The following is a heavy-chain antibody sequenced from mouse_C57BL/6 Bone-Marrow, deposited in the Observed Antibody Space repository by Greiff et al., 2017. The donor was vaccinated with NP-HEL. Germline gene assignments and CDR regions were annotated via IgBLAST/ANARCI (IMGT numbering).Heavy chain of an antibody. Sequence: EVQVVESGGGLVKPGGSLKLSCAASGFTFSDYGMHWVRQAPEKGLEWVAYISSGSSTIYYADTVKGRFTISRDNAKNTLFLQMTSLRSEDTAMYYCAIYDYDVWFAYWGQGTLVTVSA. J-gene: IGHJ3*01. CDR1: GFTFSDYG. D-gene: IGHD2-4*01. CDR3: AIYDYDVWFAY. CDR2: ISSGSSTI. V-gene: IGHV5-17*01.